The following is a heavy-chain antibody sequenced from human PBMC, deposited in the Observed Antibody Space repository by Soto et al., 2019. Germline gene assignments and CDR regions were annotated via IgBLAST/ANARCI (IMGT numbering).Heavy chain of an antibody. D-gene: IGHD1-26*01. CDR1: GFTFSSND. CDR3: ARLGAGYYMDV. J-gene: IGHJ6*03. CDR2: IYYSGST. V-gene: IGHV4-39*01. Sequence: PGGSLRLSCAASGFTFSSNDMKWVRQAPGKGLEWIGSIYYSGSTYYNPSLKSRVTISVDTSKNQFSLKLSSVTAADTAVYYCARLGAGYYMDVWGKGTTVTVSS.